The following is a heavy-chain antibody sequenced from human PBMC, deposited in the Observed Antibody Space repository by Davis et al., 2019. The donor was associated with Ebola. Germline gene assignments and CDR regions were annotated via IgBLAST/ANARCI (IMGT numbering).Heavy chain of an antibody. CDR2: INPSGGST. D-gene: IGHD2-2*01. CDR1: GYTFTSYY. V-gene: IGHV1-46*01. J-gene: IGHJ4*02. CDR3: ARDSGLVVVPAATDY. Sequence: ASVKVSCKASGYTFTSYYMHWVRQAPGQGLEWMGIINPSGGSTSYAQKFQGRVTITRDTSASTAYMELSSLRSEDTAVYYCARDSGLVVVPAATDYWGQGTLVTVSS.